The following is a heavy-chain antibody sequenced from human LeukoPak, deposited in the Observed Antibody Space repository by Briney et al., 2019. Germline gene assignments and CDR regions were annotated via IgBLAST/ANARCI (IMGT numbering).Heavy chain of an antibody. CDR1: GYTFTSYG. J-gene: IGHJ5*02. CDR2: ISAYNGNT. CDR3: ARFYLPAAHSPNWFDP. D-gene: IGHD2-2*01. Sequence: GASVKVSCKASGYTFTSYGISWVRQAPGQGLEWMGWISAYNGNTNYAQKLQGRVTMTTDTSTSTAYMELSRLRSDDTAVYYCARFYLPAAHSPNWFDPWGQGTLVTVSS. V-gene: IGHV1-18*01.